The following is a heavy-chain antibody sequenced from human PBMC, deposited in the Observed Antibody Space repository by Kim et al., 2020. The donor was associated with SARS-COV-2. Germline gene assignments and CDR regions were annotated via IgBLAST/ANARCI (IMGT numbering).Heavy chain of an antibody. CDR1: GGSISSSSYY. CDR3: ARSPLGGYSSSSLIGIFDY. CDR2: IYYSGST. D-gene: IGHD6-6*01. V-gene: IGHV4-39*01. Sequence: SETLSLTCTVSGGSISSSSYYWGWIRQPPGKGLEWIGSIYYSGSTYYNPSLKSRVTISVDTSKNQFSLKLSSVTAADTAVYYCARSPLGGYSSSSLIGIFDYWGQGTLVTVSS. J-gene: IGHJ4*02.